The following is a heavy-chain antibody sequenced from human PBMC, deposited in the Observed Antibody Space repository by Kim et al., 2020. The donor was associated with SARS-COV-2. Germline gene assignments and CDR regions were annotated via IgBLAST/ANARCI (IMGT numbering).Heavy chain of an antibody. V-gene: IGHV3-33*01. J-gene: IGHJ4*02. CDR3: ARESGALLLCIGY. D-gene: IGHD1-26*01. Sequence: ADYVKGRFTISRDNSKNTLYLQMNSLRAEDTAVYYCARESGALLLCIGYWGQGTLVTVSS.